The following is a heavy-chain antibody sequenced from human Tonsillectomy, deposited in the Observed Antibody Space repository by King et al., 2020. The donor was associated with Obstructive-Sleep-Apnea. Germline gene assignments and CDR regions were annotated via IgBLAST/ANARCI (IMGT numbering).Heavy chain of an antibody. CDR2: IDPSDSYT. D-gene: IGHD6-13*01. J-gene: IGHJ3*01. V-gene: IGHV5-10-1*01. Sequence: VQLVESGAEVKKPGESLRISCKGSGYSFTSYWISWVRQMPGKGLEWMGRIDPSDSYTNYIPSFQGHVTISADKSISTDYLQWSSLKASDTSMYYCARHHPTSVIAAHDAFDLWGQGTMVTVSS. CDR1: GYSFTSYW. CDR3: ARHHPTSVIAAHDAFDL.